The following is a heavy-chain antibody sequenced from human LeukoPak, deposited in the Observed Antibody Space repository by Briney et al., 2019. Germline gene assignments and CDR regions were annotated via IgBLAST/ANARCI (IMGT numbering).Heavy chain of an antibody. CDR2: INHSGST. Sequence: KPSETLSLTCAVYGGSVSGYYWSWIRQAPGKGLEWIGEINHSGSTNYNPSLKSRVTISVDTSKNQFSLKLSSVTAADTAVYYCARGGRWLQSHAFDIWGQGTMVTVSS. J-gene: IGHJ3*02. CDR1: GGSVSGYY. D-gene: IGHD5-24*01. CDR3: ARGGRWLQSHAFDI. V-gene: IGHV4-34*01.